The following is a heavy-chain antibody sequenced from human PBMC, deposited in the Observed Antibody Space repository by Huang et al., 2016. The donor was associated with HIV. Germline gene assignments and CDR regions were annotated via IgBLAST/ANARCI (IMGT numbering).Heavy chain of an antibody. J-gene: IGHJ4*02. CDR2: INAGNGNT. V-gene: IGHV1-3*01. CDR1: GYTFTSYA. CDR3: ARWGGYCSGGSCFDY. Sequence: QVQLVQSGAEVKKPGASVKVSCKASGYTFTSYAMHWVRQAPGQRLEWMGWINAGNGNTKYSQKFQGRVTITRDTSASTAYMELSSLRSEDTAVYYCARWGGYCSGGSCFDYWGQGTLVTVSS. D-gene: IGHD2-15*01.